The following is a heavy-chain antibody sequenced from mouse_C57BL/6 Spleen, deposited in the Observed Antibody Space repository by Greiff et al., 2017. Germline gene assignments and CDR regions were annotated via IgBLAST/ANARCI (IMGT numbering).Heavy chain of an antibody. Sequence: QVQLQQPGAELARPGTSVQLSCKASGYTFTSSWMHWVKQRPGQGLAWIGVIDPSDSYTNYNQKFKGKATLTVDTSSSTAYMQLSSLTSEDSAVYYCARWGGNDSHAMDYWRQGTSVTVST. CDR3: ARWGGNDSHAMDY. J-gene: IGHJ4*01. V-gene: IGHV1-59*01. CDR2: IDPSDSYT. CDR1: GYTFTSSW. D-gene: IGHD2-2*01.